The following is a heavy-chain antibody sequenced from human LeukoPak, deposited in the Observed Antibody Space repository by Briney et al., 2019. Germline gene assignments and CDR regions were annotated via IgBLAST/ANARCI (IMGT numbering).Heavy chain of an antibody. J-gene: IGHJ1*01. CDR2: ISSSSSYI. D-gene: IGHD2-2*01. V-gene: IGHV3-21*01. Sequence: GGSLRLSCAASGFILSSYAMHWVRQAPGKGLEWVSSISSSSSYIYYADSVKGRFTISRDNAKNSLYLQMNSLRAEDTAVYYCARDVGSCSSTSCYGSAEYFQHWGQGTLVTVSS. CDR1: GFILSSYA. CDR3: ARDVGSCSSTSCYGSAEYFQH.